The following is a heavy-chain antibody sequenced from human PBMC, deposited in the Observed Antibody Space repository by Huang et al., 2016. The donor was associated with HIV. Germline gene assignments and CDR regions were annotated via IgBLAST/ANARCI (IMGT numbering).Heavy chain of an antibody. Sequence: QVQLEQWGAGLLKPLETLSLTCAVYGGSFSGYFWNWIRQSPGKGLEWIGQINHAVVTDYNPALKGRATISVDTSKNQFSLRLTSVTAADTAIYYCAREIMISFGGPFDSWGHGNLVTVSS. CDR3: AREIMISFGGPFDS. V-gene: IGHV4-34*02. CDR2: INHAVVT. CDR1: GGSFSGYF. J-gene: IGHJ5*01. D-gene: IGHD3-16*01.